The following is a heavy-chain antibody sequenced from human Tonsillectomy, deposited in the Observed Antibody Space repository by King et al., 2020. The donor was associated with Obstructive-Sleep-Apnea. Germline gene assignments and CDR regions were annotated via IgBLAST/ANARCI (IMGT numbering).Heavy chain of an antibody. CDR1: GFTFSSYA. CDR2: ISYDGSNK. CDR3: ARGGYSSGWYKEGFFDY. V-gene: IGHV3-30-3*01. D-gene: IGHD6-19*01. Sequence: HVQLVESGGGVVQPGRSLRLSCAASGFTFSSYAMHWVRQAPGKGLGWVAVISYDGSNKYYADSVKGRFTISRDNSKKTLYLQMNSLRAEDTAVYYCARGGYSSGWYKEGFFDYWGQGTLVTVSS. J-gene: IGHJ4*02.